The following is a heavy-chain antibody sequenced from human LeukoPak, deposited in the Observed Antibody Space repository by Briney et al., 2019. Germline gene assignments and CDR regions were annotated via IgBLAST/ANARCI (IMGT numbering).Heavy chain of an antibody. V-gene: IGHV3-30*03. J-gene: IGHJ4*02. CDR1: GFTFSSYW. CDR3: AREAYSGSKQMDY. D-gene: IGHD1-26*01. Sequence: GGSLRLSCAASGFTFSSYWMSWVRQAPGKGLEWVAVISYDGSYKYYADSVKGRFTISRDNSKNTLYLQMNSLRDEDTAVYYCAREAYSGSKQMDYWGQGTLVTVSS. CDR2: ISYDGSYK.